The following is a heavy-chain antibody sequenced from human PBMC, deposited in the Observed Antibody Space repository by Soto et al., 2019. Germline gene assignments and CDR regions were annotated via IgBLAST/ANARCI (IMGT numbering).Heavy chain of an antibody. J-gene: IGHJ4*02. CDR1: GFTVSSNY. CDR2: IYSGGST. V-gene: IGHV3-66*01. Sequence: GGSLRLSCAASGFTVSSNYMSWVRQAPGKGLEWVSVIYSGGSTYYADPVKGRFIISRDDSKNTLFLQMNSLRAEDTAVYYCATAKLLLPWLFDYWGQGTLVTVSS. CDR3: ATAKLLLPWLFDY. D-gene: IGHD2-15*01.